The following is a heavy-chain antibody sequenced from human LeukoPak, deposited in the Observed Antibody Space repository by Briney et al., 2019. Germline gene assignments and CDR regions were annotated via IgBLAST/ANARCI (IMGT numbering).Heavy chain of an antibody. D-gene: IGHD6-19*01. V-gene: IGHV1-2*02. CDR1: GYTFTSYY. CDR3: ARGRAWGSGWRKGYYFDY. CDR2: INPNSGGT. Sequence: ASVKVSCKASGYTFTSYYMHWVRQAPGQGLEWMGWINPNSGGTNYAQKFQGRVTMTRDTSISTAYMELSRLRSDDTAVYYCARGRAWGSGWRKGYYFDYWGQGTLVTVSS. J-gene: IGHJ4*02.